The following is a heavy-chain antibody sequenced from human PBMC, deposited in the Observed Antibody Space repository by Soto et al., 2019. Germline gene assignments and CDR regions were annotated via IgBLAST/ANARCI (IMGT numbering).Heavy chain of an antibody. V-gene: IGHV5-51*01. CDR3: ARATSGWYYFDS. CDR1: GYSFTSHW. Sequence: GESLKISCKGSGYSFTSHWIGWVRRMPGKGLEWMGIILPGDSDTRYSPSFQGQVTISADKSITTAYLQWSSLKASDTAMYYCARATSGWYYFDSWGQGTLVTVSS. CDR2: ILPGDSDT. D-gene: IGHD6-19*01. J-gene: IGHJ4*02.